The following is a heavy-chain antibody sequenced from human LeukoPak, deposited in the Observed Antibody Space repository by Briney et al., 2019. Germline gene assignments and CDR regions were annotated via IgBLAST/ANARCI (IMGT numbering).Heavy chain of an antibody. CDR3: ARMASGVTAY. Sequence: GGSLRLSCAASGFTFSRDWMHWVRHAPGKGLVWVSRINSDGTSTIYADSVKGRFTISRDNAKNTLYLQMNSLRAEDTAVYYCARMASGVTAYWGQGTQVTVSS. J-gene: IGHJ4*02. V-gene: IGHV3-74*01. CDR2: INSDGTST. D-gene: IGHD5-24*01. CDR1: GFTFSRDW.